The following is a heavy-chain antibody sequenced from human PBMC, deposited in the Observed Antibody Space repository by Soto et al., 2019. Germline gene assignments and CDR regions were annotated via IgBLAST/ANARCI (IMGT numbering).Heavy chain of an antibody. CDR1: GFTFSNAW. CDR3: TTQWQLAIPEYYYYYGMDV. J-gene: IGHJ6*02. V-gene: IGHV3-15*07. D-gene: IGHD6-6*01. Sequence: GGSLRLSCAASGFTFSNAWMNWVRQAPGKGLEWVGRIKSKTDGGTTDYAAPVKGRFTISRDDSKNTLYLQMNSLKTEDTAVYYCTTQWQLAIPEYYYYYGMDVWGQGTTVTVSS. CDR2: IKSKTDGGTT.